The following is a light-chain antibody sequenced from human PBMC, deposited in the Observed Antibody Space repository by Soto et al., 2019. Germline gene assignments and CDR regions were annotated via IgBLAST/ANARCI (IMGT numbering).Light chain of an antibody. V-gene: IGLV2-14*03. CDR3: SAYSDIDTEV. Sequence: QSVLTQPASVSGSPGQSITISCGGTSSDVGAYIYVSWYQQFPGKAPKLILYEVNNRPSEVSNRFSGSKSGTTASLTISGLQPEDEACYYCSAYSDIDTEVFGTGTKVTVL. CDR1: SSDVGAYIY. J-gene: IGLJ1*01. CDR2: EVN.